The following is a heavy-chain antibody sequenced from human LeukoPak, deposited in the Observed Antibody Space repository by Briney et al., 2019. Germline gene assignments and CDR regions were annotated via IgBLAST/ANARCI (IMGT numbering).Heavy chain of an antibody. Sequence: GASVKVSCKASGYTFTSYYMYWVRQAPGQGLDWMGWINPKSGDTNYAQKFEGRVTMARDTSITTVYMDVSRLRSDDTAVYYCARVWTRNTSRWFEHYFDSWGQGTLVTVSS. CDR3: ARVWTRNTSRWFEHYFDS. V-gene: IGHV1-2*02. J-gene: IGHJ4*02. D-gene: IGHD6-13*01. CDR2: INPKSGDT. CDR1: GYTFTSYY.